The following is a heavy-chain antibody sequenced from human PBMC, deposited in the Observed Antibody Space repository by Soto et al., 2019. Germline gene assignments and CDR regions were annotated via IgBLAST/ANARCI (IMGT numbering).Heavy chain of an antibody. D-gene: IGHD5-12*01. J-gene: IGHJ6*02. CDR2: ISYDGSNK. CDR3: AIDLYCGYDTLYYYYGMDV. Sequence: PGGSLRLSCAASGFTFSSYAMHWVRQAPGKGLEWVAVISYDGSNKYYADSVKGRFTISRDNSKNTLYLQMNSLRAEDTAVYFCAIDLYCGYDTLYYYYGMDVWGQGTTVTVSS. V-gene: IGHV3-30-3*01. CDR1: GFTFSSYA.